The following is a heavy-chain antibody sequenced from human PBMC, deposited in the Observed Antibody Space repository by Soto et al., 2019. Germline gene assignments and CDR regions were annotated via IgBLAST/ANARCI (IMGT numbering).Heavy chain of an antibody. CDR2: IWYDGSNK. J-gene: IGHJ4*02. V-gene: IGHV3-33*01. CDR3: AREDLGYCSGGSCYPDY. Sequence: QVQLVESGGGVVQPGRSLRLSCAASGFTFSSYGMHWVRQAPGKGLEWVAVIWYDGSNKYYADSVKGRFTISRDNSKNTLYLQRNSLRAEDTAVYYCAREDLGYCSGGSCYPDYWGQGTLVTVSS. CDR1: GFTFSSYG. D-gene: IGHD2-15*01.